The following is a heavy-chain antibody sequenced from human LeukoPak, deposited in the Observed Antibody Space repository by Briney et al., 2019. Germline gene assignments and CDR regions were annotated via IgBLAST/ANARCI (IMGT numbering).Heavy chain of an antibody. J-gene: IGHJ4*02. V-gene: IGHV3-23*01. D-gene: IGHD6-19*01. CDR3: GKGRVSD. Sequence: PGGSLRLSCAASGFTFNTQDMRWVRQAPGKGLEWVSSITIAGGTFCADSVRGRFTISRDNSKNTLDLQMNSLRVEDTAVYYCGKGRVSDWGQGTLVTVSS. CDR2: ITIAGGT. CDR1: GFTFNTQD.